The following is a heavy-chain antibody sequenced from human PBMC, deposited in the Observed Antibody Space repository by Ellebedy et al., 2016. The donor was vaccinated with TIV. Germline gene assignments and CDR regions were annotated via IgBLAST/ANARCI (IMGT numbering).Heavy chain of an antibody. V-gene: IGHV3-23*01. J-gene: IGHJ4*02. CDR1: GFTFSSYA. CDR3: ARVVVTAILRDDYFDY. Sequence: GESLKISXAASGFTFSSYAMSWVRQAPGKGLEWVSAISGSGGSTYYADSVKGRFTISRDNSKNTLYLQMNSLRAEDTAVYYCARVVVTAILRDDYFDYWGQGTLVTVSS. CDR2: ISGSGGST. D-gene: IGHD2-21*02.